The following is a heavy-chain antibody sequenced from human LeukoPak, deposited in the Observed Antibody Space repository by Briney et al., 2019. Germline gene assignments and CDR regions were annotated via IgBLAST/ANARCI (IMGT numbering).Heavy chain of an antibody. CDR3: ARDPSPYGGRDYYYYYGMDV. D-gene: IGHD1-26*01. Sequence: PGGSLRLSCAASGFTVSSNYMSWVRQAPGKGLEWVSVIYSGGSTYYADSVKGRFTISRDNSKNTLYLQMNSLRAGDTAVYYCARDPSPYGGRDYYYYYGMDVWGQGTTVTVSS. J-gene: IGHJ6*02. CDR2: IYSGGST. V-gene: IGHV3-53*01. CDR1: GFTVSSNY.